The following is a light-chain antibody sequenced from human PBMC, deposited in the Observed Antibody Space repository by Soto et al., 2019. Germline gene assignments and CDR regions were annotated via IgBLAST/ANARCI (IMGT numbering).Light chain of an antibody. CDR2: GAS. Sequence: DIVLTQSPGTLSLSPGERATLSCRASQSVSNIYIAWYQQKPGKAPRLLIYGASNRATGIPDRFSGSGSGTVFTLTISRLEPEDFAVYYCQQYSSLWTFGQGTRLEIK. CDR3: QQYSSLWT. J-gene: IGKJ5*01. CDR1: QSVSNIY. V-gene: IGKV3-20*01.